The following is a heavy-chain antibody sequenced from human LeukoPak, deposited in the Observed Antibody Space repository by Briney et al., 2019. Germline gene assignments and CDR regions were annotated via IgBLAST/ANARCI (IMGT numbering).Heavy chain of an antibody. D-gene: IGHD3-10*01. CDR1: GGSISSSSYY. CDR2: IYYSGST. V-gene: IGHV4-39*07. Sequence: MASETLSLTCTVSGGSISSSSYYWGWIRQPPGKGLEWIGSIYYSGSTYYDPSLKSRVTISVDTSKNQFSLKLSSVTAADTAVYYCASISRVIDYWGQGTLVTVSS. CDR3: ASISRVIDY. J-gene: IGHJ4*02.